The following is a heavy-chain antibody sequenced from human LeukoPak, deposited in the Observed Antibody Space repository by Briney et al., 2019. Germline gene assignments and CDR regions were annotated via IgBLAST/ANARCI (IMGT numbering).Heavy chain of an antibody. CDR2: IYYRGST. J-gene: IGHJ4*02. CDR3: ARHRYGYNPFDY. Sequence: SETLSLTCTVSGGSISSTSYYWGWIRQPPGKGLEWIGSIYYRGSTYYNPSLMSRVTISLDTSKNQFSLTLSSVTAADTAVYYCARHRYGYNPFDYWGQGILVTVSS. V-gene: IGHV4-39*01. CDR1: GGSISSTSYY. D-gene: IGHD5-24*01.